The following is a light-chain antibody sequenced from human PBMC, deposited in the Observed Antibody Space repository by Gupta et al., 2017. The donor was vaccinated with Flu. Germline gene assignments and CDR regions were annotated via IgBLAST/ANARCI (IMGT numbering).Light chain of an antibody. V-gene: IGLV1-40*01. CDR2: RNN. CDR1: SSNIGPNYD. CDR3: QSYDISLSGPV. Sequence: QSVLPQPPPVSGVPGPRVTITCTGSSSNIGPNYDLHWYQHVPRTAPKHLIYRNNNRPSGGPYRFSCSTSGTSASLAITGLQTEDEADYYCQSYDISLSGPVFGGVTRLTVL. J-gene: IGLJ2*01.